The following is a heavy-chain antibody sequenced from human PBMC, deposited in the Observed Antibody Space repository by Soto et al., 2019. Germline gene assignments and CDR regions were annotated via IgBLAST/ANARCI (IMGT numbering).Heavy chain of an antibody. CDR3: ARTPCSRTSCETYYYYYYGMDV. CDR2: IIPIFGTA. J-gene: IGHJ6*02. D-gene: IGHD2-2*01. V-gene: IGHV1-69*01. Sequence: QVQLVQSGAEVKKPGSSVTVSCKASGGTFSSYAISCVRQAPGQGLEWMGGIIPIFGTANYAQKFQGRVTITADESPSPAYMELSSLRSEDTVVYYCARTPCSRTSCETYYYYYYGMDVWGQGTKVTVSS. CDR1: GGTFSSYA.